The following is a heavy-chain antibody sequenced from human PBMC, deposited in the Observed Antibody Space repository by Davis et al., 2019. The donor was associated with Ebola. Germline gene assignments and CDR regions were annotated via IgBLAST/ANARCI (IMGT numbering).Heavy chain of an antibody. J-gene: IGHJ4*02. Sequence: PGGSLRLSCKDSGNSFNTHWIGWVRQMPGKGLEWIGIIYTGDSDTRYSPSFRGQVTISADKSISTAYLQWSSLKASDTAMYYCARHLLPYVGLDYWGQGTLVTVSS. D-gene: IGHD1-26*01. V-gene: IGHV5-51*01. CDR1: GNSFNTHW. CDR3: ARHLLPYVGLDY. CDR2: IYTGDSDT.